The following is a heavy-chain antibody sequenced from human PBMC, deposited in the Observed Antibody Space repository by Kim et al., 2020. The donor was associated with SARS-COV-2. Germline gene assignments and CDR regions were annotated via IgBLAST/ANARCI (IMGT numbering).Heavy chain of an antibody. V-gene: IGHV3-23*01. CDR1: GFTFSSYA. Sequence: GGSLRLSCAASGFTFSSYAMSWVRQAPGKGLEWVSAISGSGGSTYYADSVKGRFTISRDNSKNTLYLQMNSLRAEDTAVYYCAKPRSNYDILTGYFIQSPEFDYWGQGTLVTVSS. CDR2: ISGSGGST. D-gene: IGHD3-9*01. J-gene: IGHJ4*02. CDR3: AKPRSNYDILTGYFIQSPEFDY.